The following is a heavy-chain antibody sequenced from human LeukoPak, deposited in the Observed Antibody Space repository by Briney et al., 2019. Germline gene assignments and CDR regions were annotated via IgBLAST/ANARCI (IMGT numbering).Heavy chain of an antibody. J-gene: IGHJ4*02. CDR2: IYYSGST. CDR1: GGSISSSSYY. D-gene: IGHD3-3*01. Sequence: SETLSLTCTVSGGSISSSSYYWGWIRQPPGKGLEWIGSIYYSGSTYYNPSLKSRVTISVDTSKNQFSLKLSSVTAADTAVYYCARDHGNDFWSGYYFDYWGQGTLVAVSS. CDR3: ARDHGNDFWSGYYFDY. V-gene: IGHV4-39*02.